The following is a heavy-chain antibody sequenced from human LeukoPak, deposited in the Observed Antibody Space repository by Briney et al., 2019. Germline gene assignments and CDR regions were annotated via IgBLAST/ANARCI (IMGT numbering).Heavy chain of an antibody. CDR2: IYYSGGT. CDR3: ARGNIVVVPAARYYYYGMDV. D-gene: IGHD2-2*01. CDR1: GGSINSYS. J-gene: IGHJ6*02. V-gene: IGHV4-59*12. Sequence: SETLSLTCTVSGGSINSYSWNWMRQPPGKGLEWIGYIYYSGGTNYNPSLKSRVTISVDTSKNQFSLKLSSVTAADTAVYYCARGNIVVVPAARYYYYGMDVWGQGTTVTVSS.